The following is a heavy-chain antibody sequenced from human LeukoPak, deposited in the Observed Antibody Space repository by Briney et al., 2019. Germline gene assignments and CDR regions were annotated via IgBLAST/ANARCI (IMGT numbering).Heavy chain of an antibody. CDR1: GYTFTSYY. CDR3: ARGPGDIVATIPFDY. D-gene: IGHD5-12*01. CDR2: INPSGGSK. Sequence: ASVKVSCKASGYTFTSYYMHWVRQAPGQGLEWMGIINPSGGSKSYAQKFQGRVTMTRDTSTSTVYMELSSLRSEDTAVYYCARGPGDIVATIPFDYWGQGTLVTVSS. J-gene: IGHJ4*02. V-gene: IGHV1-46*01.